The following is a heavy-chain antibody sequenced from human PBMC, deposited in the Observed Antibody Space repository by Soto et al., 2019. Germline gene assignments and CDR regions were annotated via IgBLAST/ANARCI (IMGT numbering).Heavy chain of an antibody. CDR3: ARVQSGYDFGY. CDR2: ISAYIGNT. J-gene: IGHJ4*02. Sequence: ASVKVSCKASGYTFTSYGISWVRQAPGQVLEWMVWISAYIGNTHYAQKLQGRVTMIIDTSTSTAYMELRSLLFYDTAVYYCARVQSGYDFGYWGQGTLVTVSS. D-gene: IGHD5-12*01. CDR1: GYTFTSYG. V-gene: IGHV1-18*01.